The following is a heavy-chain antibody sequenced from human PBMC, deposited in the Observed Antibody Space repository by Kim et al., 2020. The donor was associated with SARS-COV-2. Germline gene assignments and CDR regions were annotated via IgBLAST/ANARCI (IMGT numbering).Heavy chain of an antibody. Sequence: SETLSLTCTVSGGSISSGGYYWSWIRQHPGKGLEWIGYIYYSGSTYYNPSLKSRVTISVDTSKNQFSLKLSSVTAADTAVYYCARDLRPTVTTSKDYGMDVWGQGTTVTVSS. D-gene: IGHD4-17*01. CDR2: IYYSGST. V-gene: IGHV4-31*03. CDR3: ARDLRPTVTTSKDYGMDV. CDR1: GGSISSGGYY. J-gene: IGHJ6*02.